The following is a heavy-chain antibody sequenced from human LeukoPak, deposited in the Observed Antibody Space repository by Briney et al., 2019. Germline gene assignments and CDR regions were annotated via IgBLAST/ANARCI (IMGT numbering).Heavy chain of an antibody. J-gene: IGHJ4*02. CDR2: INHSGST. V-gene: IGHV4-34*01. D-gene: IGHD3-22*01. CDR1: GGSFSGYY. Sequence: SETLSLTCAVYGGSFSGYYWSWIRQPPGKGLEWIGEINHSGSTNYNPSLKSRFTISVDTSKNQFSLKLSSVTAADTAVYYCVNYYDSSDYQQPDHFDYWGQGTLVTVSS. CDR3: VNYYDSSDYQQPDHFDY.